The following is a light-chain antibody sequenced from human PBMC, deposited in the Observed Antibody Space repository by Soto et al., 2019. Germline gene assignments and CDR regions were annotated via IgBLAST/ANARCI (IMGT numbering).Light chain of an antibody. CDR3: QQYDILPIT. J-gene: IGKJ5*01. V-gene: IGKV3D-15*02. CDR1: QSVSSN. CDR2: GAS. Sequence: EIVMTQSPATLSVSPGERATLSCRASQSVSSNLAWYQQKPGQAPRLLIYGASTRATGIPARFSGSGSGTEFTLTISSLQSEDFAVYYCQQYDILPITFGQGTRLEI.